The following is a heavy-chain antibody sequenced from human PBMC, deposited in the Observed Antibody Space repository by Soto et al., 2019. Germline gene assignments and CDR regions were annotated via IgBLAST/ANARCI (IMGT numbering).Heavy chain of an antibody. CDR2: INPSGGST. CDR3: ASRAGSGSYLDY. V-gene: IGHV1-46*03. J-gene: IGHJ4*02. Sequence: QVQLVQSGAEVKKPGASVKVSCKASGYTFTSYYMHWVRQAPGQGLEWMGIINPSGGSTSYAQKFXGGXTMTRDTSTSTVYMELSSLRSEDTAVYYCASRAGSGSYLDYWGQGTLVTVSS. D-gene: IGHD3-10*01. CDR1: GYTFTSYY.